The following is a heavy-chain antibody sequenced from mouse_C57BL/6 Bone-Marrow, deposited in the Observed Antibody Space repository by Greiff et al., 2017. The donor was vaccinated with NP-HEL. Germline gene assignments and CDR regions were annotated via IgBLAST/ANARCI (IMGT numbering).Heavy chain of an antibody. CDR2: ISSGGNYT. Sequence: EVKLMESGGDLVKPGGSLKLSCAASGFTFSSYGMSWVRQTPDKRLEWVATISSGGNYTYNPDSVKGRVTISRDNAKNTLYLQMSSLKSEDTAMYYCARDDYGSSYGYWGQGTTLTVAS. D-gene: IGHD1-1*01. CDR3: ARDDYGSSYGY. V-gene: IGHV5-6*01. CDR1: GFTFSSYG. J-gene: IGHJ2*01.